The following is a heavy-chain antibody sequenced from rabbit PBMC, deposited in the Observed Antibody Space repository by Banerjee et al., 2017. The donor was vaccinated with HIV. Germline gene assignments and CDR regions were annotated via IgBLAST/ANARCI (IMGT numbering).Heavy chain of an antibody. D-gene: IGHD1-1*01. V-gene: IGHV1S45*01. CDR1: GIDFDNYYF. Sequence: QQQLEESGGGLVKPGGTLTLTCKASGIDFDNYYFMCWVRQAPGKGLQLIACIYTSSGSTYYASWAKGRFTISKTSSTTVTLQMTSLTAADTATYFCARDLDGVIGWNFGLWGPGTLVTVS. CDR3: ARDLDGVIGWNFGL. CDR2: IYTSSGST. J-gene: IGHJ4*01.